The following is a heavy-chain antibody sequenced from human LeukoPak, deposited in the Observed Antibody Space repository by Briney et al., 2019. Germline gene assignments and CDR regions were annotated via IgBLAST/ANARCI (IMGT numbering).Heavy chain of an antibody. CDR3: AKDYDFWSGYYFGPLFDI. CDR2: ISGSGGST. CDR1: GFTFSSYA. V-gene: IGHV3-23*01. D-gene: IGHD3-3*01. Sequence: GGSLRLSCAASGFTFSSYAMSWVRQAPGKGLEWVSAISGSGGSTYYADSVKGRFTISRDNSKNTLYLQMNSLRAEDTAVYCCAKDYDFWSGYYFGPLFDIWGQGTMVTVSS. J-gene: IGHJ3*02.